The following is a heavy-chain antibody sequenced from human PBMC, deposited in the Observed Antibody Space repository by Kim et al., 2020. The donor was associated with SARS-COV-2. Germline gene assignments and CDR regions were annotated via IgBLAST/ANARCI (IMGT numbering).Heavy chain of an antibody. CDR3: ARGIRYFDWANWFDP. Sequence: GGSLRLSCAASGFTFSSYDMHWVRQATGKGLEWVSAIGTAGDTYYPGSVKGRFTISRENAKNSLYLQMNSLRAGDTAVYYCARGIRYFDWANWFDPWGQGTLVTVSS. V-gene: IGHV3-13*01. CDR1: GFTFSSYD. D-gene: IGHD3-9*01. CDR2: IGTAGDT. J-gene: IGHJ5*02.